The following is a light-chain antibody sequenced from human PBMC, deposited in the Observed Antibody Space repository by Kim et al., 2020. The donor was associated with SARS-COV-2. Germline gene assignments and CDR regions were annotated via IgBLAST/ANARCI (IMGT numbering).Light chain of an antibody. Sequence: GQRVTISCSGSSSNIGSNTVNWYQQLPGTAPKRLMYRNNQRPSGVPDRFSGSKSGTSASLAISGLQSEDEADYYCATWDDSLTGRVFGGGTQLTVL. V-gene: IGLV1-44*01. CDR2: RNN. CDR1: SSNIGSNT. CDR3: ATWDDSLTGRV. J-gene: IGLJ3*02.